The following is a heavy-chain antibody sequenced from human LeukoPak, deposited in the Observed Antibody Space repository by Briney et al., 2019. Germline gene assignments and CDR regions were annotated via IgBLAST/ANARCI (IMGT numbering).Heavy chain of an antibody. J-gene: IGHJ4*02. CDR1: GGSFSGYY. V-gene: IGHV4-34*01. CDR2: INHSGST. D-gene: IGHD3-10*01. CDR3: ARDGYYGSGSYGIDY. Sequence: SETLSLTCAVYGGSFSGYYWSWIRQPPGKGLEWIGEINHSGSTNYNPSLKSRVTISVDTSKNQFSLKLSSVTAADTAVYYCARDGYYGSGSYGIDYWGQGTLVTVSS.